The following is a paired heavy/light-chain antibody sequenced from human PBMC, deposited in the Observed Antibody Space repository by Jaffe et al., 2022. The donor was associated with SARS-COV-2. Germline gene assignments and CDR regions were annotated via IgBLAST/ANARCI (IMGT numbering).Heavy chain of an antibody. V-gene: IGHV3-30-3*01. CDR1: GIKFSSYA. CDR3: ARDEAQQPLDY. D-gene: IGHD6-13*01. Sequence: QVQLVESGGGGVQPGRSLRLSCAVSGIKFSSYAMHWVRQAPGKGLEWVGIISYDGSNEHYADSVKGRFTISRDNSKNTLYLQMNSLRTEDTAVYYCARDEAQQPLDYWGQGTLVTVSS. CDR2: ISYDGSNE. J-gene: IGHJ4*02.
Light chain of an antibody. J-gene: IGLJ3*02. CDR3: YSTDSSGNHRV. CDR1: ALPKRY. V-gene: IGLV3-10*01. Sequence: SYELTQPPSVSVSPGQTARITCSGDALPKRYAYWYQQKSGQAPVLVIYEDSKRPSGIPERFSGSSSGTMGTLTVSGAQVDDEADYYCYSTDSSGNHRVFGGGTKLTVL. CDR2: EDS.